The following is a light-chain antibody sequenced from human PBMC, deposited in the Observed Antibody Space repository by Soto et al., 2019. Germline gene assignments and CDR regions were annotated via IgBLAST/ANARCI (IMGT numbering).Light chain of an antibody. CDR2: DVT. CDR3: SSYTSSSYYV. J-gene: IGLJ1*01. Sequence: QSVLTQPASVSGSPGQSITISCTGTSSDVGGYKYVSWYQQRPDKAPKLIIYDVTNRPSGISNRFSGSKSGNTASLTISGLQAEDEADYYCSSYTSSSYYVFGTGTKVNRP. V-gene: IGLV2-14*01. CDR1: SSDVGGYKY.